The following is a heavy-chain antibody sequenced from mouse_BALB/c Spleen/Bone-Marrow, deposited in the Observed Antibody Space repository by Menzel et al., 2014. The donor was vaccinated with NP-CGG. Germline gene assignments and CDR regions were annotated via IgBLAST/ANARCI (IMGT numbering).Heavy chain of an antibody. CDR1: GYTFSSYW. V-gene: IGHV1-9*01. CDR2: ILPGSGIT. J-gene: IGHJ3*01. Sequence: VHLVESGAEPMKPGASVKISCKATGYTFSSYWIEWVKQRPGHGLEWIGEILPGSGITNYNEKFKGKATFTADTSSNTAYMQLGSLTSEDSAVYYCARSPYWGQGTLVTVSA. CDR3: ARSPY.